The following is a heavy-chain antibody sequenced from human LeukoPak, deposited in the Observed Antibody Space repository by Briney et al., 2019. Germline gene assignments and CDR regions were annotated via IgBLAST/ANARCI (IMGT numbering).Heavy chain of an antibody. CDR1: GFTFSSYG. J-gene: IGHJ4*02. CDR2: IRYDGSNK. V-gene: IGHV3-30*02. D-gene: IGHD5-24*01. CDR3: AKDPTRDGYNSLFDY. Sequence: PAGSLRLSCAASGFTFSSYGMHWVRQAPGKGLEWVAFIRYDGSNKYYADSVKGRFTISRDNSKNTLYLQMNSLRAEDTAVYYCAKDPTRDGYNSLFDYWGQGTLVTVSS.